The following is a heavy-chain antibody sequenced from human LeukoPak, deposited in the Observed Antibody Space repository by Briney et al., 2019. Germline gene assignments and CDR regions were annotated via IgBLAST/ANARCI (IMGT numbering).Heavy chain of an antibody. Sequence: GGSLRLSCSASGFTFNSYAMNWVRQAPGKGLEYVSTINTSGGTTYYADSVKGRFTISRDNSKNILYLQMSSLRAEDTAVYYCVRRIPYSSGPYYFDFWGQGTLVTVSS. V-gene: IGHV3-64D*06. CDR2: INTSGGTT. CDR1: GFTFNSYA. J-gene: IGHJ4*02. CDR3: VRRIPYSSGPYYFDF. D-gene: IGHD6-19*01.